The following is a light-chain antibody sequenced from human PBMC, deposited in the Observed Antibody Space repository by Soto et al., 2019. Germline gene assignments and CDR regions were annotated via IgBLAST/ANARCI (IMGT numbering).Light chain of an antibody. V-gene: IGKV1-5*01. J-gene: IGKJ1*01. Sequence: DIQMTQSPSPLSASVRDKINNNCQASQNINSWLAWYQQKPGKAPKLLIYDTSYLESGVPSRFSGSGSGTEFTLTISSLQPDDLATYYCQQYNSFWTFGQGTKVDIK. CDR2: DTS. CDR3: QQYNSFWT. CDR1: QNINSW.